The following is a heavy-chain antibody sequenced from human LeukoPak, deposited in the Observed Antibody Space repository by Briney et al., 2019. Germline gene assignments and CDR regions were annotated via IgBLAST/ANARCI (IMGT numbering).Heavy chain of an antibody. V-gene: IGHV4-38-2*02. D-gene: IGHD3-22*01. CDR2: IYHSGST. CDR1: GYSISSGYY. J-gene: IGHJ6*03. CDR3: ARDFGAYDSSGYYFPYYYYYMDV. Sequence: SETLSLTCTVSGYSISSGYYWGWIRQPPGKGLEWIGSIYHSGSTYYNPSLKSRVTISVDTSKNQFSLKLSSVTAADTAVYYCARDFGAYDSSGYYFPYYYYYMDVWGKGTTVTVSS.